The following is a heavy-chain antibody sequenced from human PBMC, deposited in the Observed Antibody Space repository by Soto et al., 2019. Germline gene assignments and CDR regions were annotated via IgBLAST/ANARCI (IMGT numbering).Heavy chain of an antibody. CDR1: GGTFSSYA. D-gene: IGHD2-2*01. CDR3: ASPIGDIVVVPAAKGYYYYYGMDV. Sequence: SVKVSCKASGGTFSSYAISWVRQAPVQGLEWMGGIIPIFGTANYAQKFQGRVTITADESTSTAYMELSSLRSEDTAVYYCASPIGDIVVVPAAKGYYYYYGMDVWGQGTTVTVSS. CDR2: IIPIFGTA. V-gene: IGHV1-69*13. J-gene: IGHJ6*02.